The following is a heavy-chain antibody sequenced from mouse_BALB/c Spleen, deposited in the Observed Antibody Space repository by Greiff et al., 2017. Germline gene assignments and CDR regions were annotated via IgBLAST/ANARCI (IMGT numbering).Heavy chain of an antibody. CDR1: GYTFTDYN. J-gene: IGHJ4*01. V-gene: IGHV1S29*02. Sequence: EVQGVESGPELVKPGASVKISCKASGYTFTDYNMHWVKQSHGKSLEWIGYIYPYNGGTGYNQKFKSKATLTVDNSSSTAYMELRSLTSEDSAVYYCARSSYAMDYWGQGTSVTVSS. CDR2: IYPYNGGT. CDR3: ARSSYAMDY.